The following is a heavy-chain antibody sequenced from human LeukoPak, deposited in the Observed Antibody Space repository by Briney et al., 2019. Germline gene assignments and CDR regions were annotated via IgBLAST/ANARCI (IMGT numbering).Heavy chain of an antibody. V-gene: IGHV4-39*07. D-gene: IGHD4-23*01. J-gene: IGHJ4*02. CDR2: INHSGST. CDR1: GGSISSSNYY. Sequence: PSETLSLTCSVSGGSISSSNYYWDWIRQPPGKGLEWIGEINHSGSTNYNPSLKSRVTISVDTSKNQFSLKLSSVTAADTAVYYCARRLGSPYYGGNSAGTFDYWGQGTLVTVSS. CDR3: ARRLGSPYYGGNSAGTFDY.